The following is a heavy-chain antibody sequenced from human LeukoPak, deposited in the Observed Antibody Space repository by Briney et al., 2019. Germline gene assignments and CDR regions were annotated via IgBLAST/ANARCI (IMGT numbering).Heavy chain of an antibody. CDR1: GFTFSSYS. CDR3: AREYDFWSGEVDYYYYMDV. V-gene: IGHV3-21*01. Sequence: PGGSLRLSCAASGFTFSSYSINWVRQAPGKGLEWVSSISSSSSYIYYADSVKGRFTISRDNAKNSLYLQMNSLRAEDTAVYYCAREYDFWSGEVDYYYYMDVWGKGTTVTVSS. CDR2: ISSSSSYI. J-gene: IGHJ6*03. D-gene: IGHD3-3*01.